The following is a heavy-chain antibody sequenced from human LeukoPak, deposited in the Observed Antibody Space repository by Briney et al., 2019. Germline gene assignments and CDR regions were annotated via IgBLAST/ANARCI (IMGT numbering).Heavy chain of an antibody. D-gene: IGHD3-22*01. J-gene: IGHJ4*02. CDR2: FGTRSTSI. CDR3: AREVSEGFDF. V-gene: IGHV3-21*01. Sequence: GGSLRLSCTASGFTFSGYNMNWIRQAPGKGLEWVSSFGTRSTSIYHAGSVKGRFAISRDNAKNSLYLQMNSLRAEDTALYYCAREVSEGFDFWGQGTLVTVSS. CDR1: GFTFSGYN.